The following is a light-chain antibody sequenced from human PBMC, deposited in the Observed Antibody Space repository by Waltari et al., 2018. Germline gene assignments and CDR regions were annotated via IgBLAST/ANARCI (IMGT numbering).Light chain of an antibody. CDR2: QDT. J-gene: IGLJ3*02. V-gene: IGLV3-1*01. Sequence: WFQQKPGQSPLLVIYQDTKRPSEIPERFSGSKSANAATLTITGTQAMDEADYYCQALGTGAWVFGGGTKLTVL. CDR3: QALGTGAWV.